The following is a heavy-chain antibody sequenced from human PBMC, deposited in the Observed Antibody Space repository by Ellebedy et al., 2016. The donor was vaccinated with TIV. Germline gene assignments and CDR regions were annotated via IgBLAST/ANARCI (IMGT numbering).Heavy chain of an antibody. CDR1: GFAFSSYH. Sequence: SLKSSCAASGFAFSSYHMSWVRQAPGKGLEWVAGMDWASGRIDYADSVKGRFTISRNNAENSLNLQMNSLRTEDTALYFCGKDILPGGMDVWGQGTTVTVSS. J-gene: IGHJ6*02. CDR3: GKDILPGGMDV. CDR2: MDWASGRI. V-gene: IGHV3-9*01. D-gene: IGHD1-14*01.